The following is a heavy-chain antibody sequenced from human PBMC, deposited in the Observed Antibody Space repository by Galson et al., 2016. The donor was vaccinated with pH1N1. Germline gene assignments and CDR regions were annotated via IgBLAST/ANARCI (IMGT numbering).Heavy chain of an antibody. CDR2: IDYKRNT. V-gene: IGHV4-59*02. Sequence: ETLSLTCTVSGASVSSHYWSWIRQPPGKGLEWIGNIDYKRNTNYTPSLKSRVTISLDTSRNRFSLSLNSVTAADTAVYFCARVVTPQWVVGYYYGMDVWGQGTTVTVSS. J-gene: IGHJ6*02. CDR1: GASVSSHY. CDR3: ARVVTPQWVVGYYYGMDV. D-gene: IGHD2-21*02.